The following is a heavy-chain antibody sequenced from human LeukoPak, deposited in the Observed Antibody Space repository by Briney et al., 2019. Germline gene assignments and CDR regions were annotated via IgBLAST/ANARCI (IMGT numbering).Heavy chain of an antibody. V-gene: IGHV3-21*01. CDR3: AREGLWFGELTPHYYYYMDV. D-gene: IGHD3-10*01. Sequence: PGGSLRLSCAASGFTFSTYSMTWVRQAPGKGLEWVPFISSSSSYIYYADSVKGRFTISRDNAKNSLYLQMNSLRAEDTAVYYCAREGLWFGELTPHYYYYMDVWGKGTTVTVSS. CDR1: GFTFSTYS. CDR2: ISSSSSYI. J-gene: IGHJ6*03.